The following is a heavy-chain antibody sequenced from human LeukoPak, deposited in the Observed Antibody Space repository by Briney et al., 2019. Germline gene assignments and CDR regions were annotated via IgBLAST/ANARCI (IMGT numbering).Heavy chain of an antibody. CDR2: ISSSSSYI. Sequence: GGSLRLSCAASGFTFSSYSMNWVRQAPGKGLEWVSSISSSSSYIYYADTVKGRSTISRDNTKNSLYLQMNSLRAEDTAVYYCARARGATTVDYWGQGTLVTVSS. CDR3: ARARGATTVDY. D-gene: IGHD1-26*01. CDR1: GFTFSSYS. V-gene: IGHV3-21*01. J-gene: IGHJ4*02.